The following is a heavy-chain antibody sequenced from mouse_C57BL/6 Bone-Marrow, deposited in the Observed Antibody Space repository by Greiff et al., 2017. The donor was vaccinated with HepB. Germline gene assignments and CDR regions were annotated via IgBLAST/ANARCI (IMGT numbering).Heavy chain of an antibody. CDR2: ISSGGSYT. Sequence: EVKLMESGGDLVKPGGSLKLSCAASGFTFSSYGMSWVCQTPDKRLEWVATISSGGSYTYYPDSVKGRFTLSRDNAKNTLYLRMSSLKSEDTAMYYSARHGTGAWFAYWGQGTLVTVAA. D-gene: IGHD4-1*01. V-gene: IGHV5-6*01. CDR3: ARHGTGAWFAY. J-gene: IGHJ3*01. CDR1: GFTFSSYG.